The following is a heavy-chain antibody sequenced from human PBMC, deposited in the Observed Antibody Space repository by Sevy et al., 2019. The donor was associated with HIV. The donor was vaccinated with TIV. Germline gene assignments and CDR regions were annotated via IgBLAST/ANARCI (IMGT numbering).Heavy chain of an antibody. CDR2: IYYSGST. V-gene: IGHV4-59*01. CDR3: ARERQLVLDY. Sequence: SETLSLTCTVSGGSISSYYWSWIRQPPGKGLEWIGYIYYSGSTNYNPSPKSRVTISVDTSKNKSSLKLSSVTAADTAVYYCARERQLVLDYWGQGTLVIVSS. CDR1: GGSISSYY. J-gene: IGHJ4*02. D-gene: IGHD6-13*01.